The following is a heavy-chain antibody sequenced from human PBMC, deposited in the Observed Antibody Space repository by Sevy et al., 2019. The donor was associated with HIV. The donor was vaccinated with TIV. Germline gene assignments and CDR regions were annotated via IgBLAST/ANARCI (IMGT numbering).Heavy chain of an antibody. CDR2: IYFTGNT. CDR3: ARDSTTRPRVLDY. D-gene: IGHD1-1*01. V-gene: IGHV4-59*01. Sequence: SETLSLTCGVSGGSISSYFWTWVRQSPGKGLEWIGNIYFTGNTDYSPALKSRVILSLDTSKSQFSLTLKSVTAADTAIYFCARDSTTRPRVLDYWGQGTLVTVSS. J-gene: IGHJ4*02. CDR1: GGSISSYF.